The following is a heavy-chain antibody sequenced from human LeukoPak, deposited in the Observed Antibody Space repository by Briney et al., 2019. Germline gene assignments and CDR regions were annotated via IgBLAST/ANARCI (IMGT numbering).Heavy chain of an antibody. Sequence: GGSLRLSCSASGFTFSSYSMNWVRQAPGKGLEWVSSISSSSTYIYYADSVKGRFTISRDNAKNSLYLQMNSLRAEDTAVYYCARALNSEYGDYEPYYYYYMDVWGKGTTVTVSS. V-gene: IGHV3-21*06. CDR2: ISSSSTYI. CDR1: GFTFSSYS. D-gene: IGHD4-17*01. CDR3: ARALNSEYGDYEPYYYYYMDV. J-gene: IGHJ6*03.